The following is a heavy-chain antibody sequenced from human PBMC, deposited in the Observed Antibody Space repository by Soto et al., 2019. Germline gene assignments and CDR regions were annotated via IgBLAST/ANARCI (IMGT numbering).Heavy chain of an antibody. V-gene: IGHV3-30*18. Sequence: GGSLRLSCAASGFTFSSYGMHWVRQAPGKGLEWVAVISYDGSNKYYADSVKGRFTISRDNSKNTLYLQINSLRAEDTAVYYCAKERRIQLWSYYFDYWGQGTLVTVS. CDR3: AKERRIQLWSYYFDY. J-gene: IGHJ4*02. CDR2: ISYDGSNK. CDR1: GFTFSSYG. D-gene: IGHD5-18*01.